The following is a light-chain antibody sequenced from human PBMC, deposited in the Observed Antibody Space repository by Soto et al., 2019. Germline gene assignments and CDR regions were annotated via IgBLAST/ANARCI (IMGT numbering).Light chain of an antibody. J-gene: IGKJ1*01. CDR1: QSISSW. CDR2: EAS. Sequence: DIQMTQSPSTLSASVGDRVTITCRASQSISSWLAWYQQKPGKAPKLLIYEASSSEIGVPPRFSGSGFGTEFTLTNSSLPPDDFATYYCQHYKESSTFGQGTRLEIK. V-gene: IGKV1-5*03. CDR3: QHYKESST.